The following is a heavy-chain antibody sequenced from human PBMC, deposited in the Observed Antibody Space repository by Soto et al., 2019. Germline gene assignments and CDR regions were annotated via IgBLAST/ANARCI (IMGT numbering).Heavy chain of an antibody. CDR1: GFTFSSYS. CDR2: ISTTSSSI. J-gene: IGHJ4*02. Sequence: XGSLLLSCAASGFTFSSYSMNWVRQAPGKGLEWISYISTTSSSIYYADSVKGRFTISRDNAKNSLFLQMNSLRDEDTAVYYCARKGVAFDYWGQGALVTVSS. V-gene: IGHV3-48*02. CDR3: ARKGVAFDY. D-gene: IGHD3-3*01.